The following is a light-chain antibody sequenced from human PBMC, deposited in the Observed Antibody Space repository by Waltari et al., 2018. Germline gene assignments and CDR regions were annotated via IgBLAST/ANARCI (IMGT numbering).Light chain of an antibody. CDR3: SSYAGITNWV. CDR2: AVS. V-gene: IGLV2-8*01. J-gene: IGLJ3*02. Sequence: QSALTQPPSASGSPGQSVTISCTGTSSDVCGYNCAPWYQQYPGKAPEPIIYAVSRRPSGVPDRFSGSKSGNTASLTVSGLQAEDEADYYCSSYAGITNWVFGGGTKLTVL. CDR1: SSDVCGYNC.